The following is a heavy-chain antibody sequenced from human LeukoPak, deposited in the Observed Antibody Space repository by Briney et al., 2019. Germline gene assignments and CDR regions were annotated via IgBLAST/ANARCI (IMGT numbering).Heavy chain of an antibody. V-gene: IGHV3-23*01. Sequence: GGSLRLSCAASGFTFSSYAMSWVRQAPGKGLEWVSAISGSGGSTYYADSVKGRFTISRDNSKNTLYVQMNSLRAEDTAVYYCAREGYCSTTSCYQPFDYWGQGTLVTVSS. CDR1: GFTFSSYA. D-gene: IGHD2-2*01. CDR2: ISGSGGST. CDR3: AREGYCSTTSCYQPFDY. J-gene: IGHJ4*02.